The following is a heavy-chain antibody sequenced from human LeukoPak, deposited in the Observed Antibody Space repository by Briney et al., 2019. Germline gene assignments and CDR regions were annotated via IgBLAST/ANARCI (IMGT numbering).Heavy chain of an antibody. Sequence: PSETLSLTCAVSDDSFSSHYWTWIRQPPGKGLEWIGYISYIGSTNYNPSLKSRVTISIDTSTNQFSLRLSSVTAADTAVYYCARDLVTVTKGFDIWGQGTMVSVSS. CDR2: ISYIGST. V-gene: IGHV4-59*11. CDR1: DDSFSSHY. J-gene: IGHJ3*02. CDR3: ARDLVTVTKGFDI. D-gene: IGHD4-17*01.